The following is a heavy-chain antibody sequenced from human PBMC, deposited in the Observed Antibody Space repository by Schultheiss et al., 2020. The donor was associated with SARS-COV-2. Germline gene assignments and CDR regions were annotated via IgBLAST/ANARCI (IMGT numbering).Heavy chain of an antibody. CDR2: ISSSSSTI. V-gene: IGHV3-48*04. J-gene: IGHJ6*02. CDR3: ARDSSGWYEFFYYYGMDV. CDR1: GFTFSSYS. Sequence: GGSLRLSCAASGFTFSSYSMNWVRQAPGKGLEWVSYISSSSSTIYYADSVKGRFTISRDNAKNSLYLQMNSLRAEDTAVYYCARDSSGWYEFFYYYGMDVWGQGTTVTVSS. D-gene: IGHD6-19*01.